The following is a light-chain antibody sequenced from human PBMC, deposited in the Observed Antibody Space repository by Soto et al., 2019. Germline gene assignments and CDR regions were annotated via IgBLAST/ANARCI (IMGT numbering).Light chain of an antibody. Sequence: EIVLTQSPGTLSLSPGERATLSCRASQSVSSSYLAWYKQKPVQAPRLLIYGASARATGIPDRFSGSGSGTDLTLSISRLEPEDFAVYYCQKYGSSPLYTFGQGTKLEIK. V-gene: IGKV3-20*01. CDR2: GAS. CDR1: QSVSSSY. J-gene: IGKJ2*01. CDR3: QKYGSSPLYT.